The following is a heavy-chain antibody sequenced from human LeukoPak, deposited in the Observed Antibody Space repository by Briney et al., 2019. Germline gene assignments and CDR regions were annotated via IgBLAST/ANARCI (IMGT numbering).Heavy chain of an antibody. D-gene: IGHD3-22*01. Sequence: GGSLRLSCAASGFTLSDYYMSWIRQAPGKGLEWVSYISSSGSTIYYADSVKGRFTISRDNSKNSLYLQMNSLRAEDTALYYCAKGGVYDSSVYFDYWGQGTLVTVSS. V-gene: IGHV3-11*01. CDR1: GFTLSDYY. CDR2: ISSSGSTI. J-gene: IGHJ4*02. CDR3: AKGGVYDSSVYFDY.